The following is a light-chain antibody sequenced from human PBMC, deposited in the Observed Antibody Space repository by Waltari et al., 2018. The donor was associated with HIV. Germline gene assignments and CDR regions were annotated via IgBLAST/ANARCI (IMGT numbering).Light chain of an antibody. CDR3: QAWDSSTPWV. Sequence: SYELTQPPSVSVSPGQTASITCSGDNSGDKYACWYQQKPGQYPVLVIYQDNKRRSGVPERVSGSNSGNTATLTISGTQAMDEADYYCQAWDSSTPWVFGGGTKLTVL. CDR1: NSGDKY. V-gene: IGLV3-1*01. J-gene: IGLJ3*02. CDR2: QDN.